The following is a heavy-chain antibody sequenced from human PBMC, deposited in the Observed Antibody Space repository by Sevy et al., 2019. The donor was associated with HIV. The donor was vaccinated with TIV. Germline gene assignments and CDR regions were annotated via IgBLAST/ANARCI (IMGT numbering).Heavy chain of an antibody. V-gene: IGHV1-18*01. Sequence: ASVKVSCKASGYTFTSYGISWVRQAPGQGLEWMGWISAYNGNTNYAQKLQGRVTMTTDTSTSKAYMELRSLRSDETAVYYCARLCDYACQTTHYYYYYGMDVWGQGTTVTVSS. CDR2: ISAYNGNT. J-gene: IGHJ6*02. D-gene: IGHD4-17*01. CDR1: GYTFTSYG. CDR3: ARLCDYACQTTHYYYYYGMDV.